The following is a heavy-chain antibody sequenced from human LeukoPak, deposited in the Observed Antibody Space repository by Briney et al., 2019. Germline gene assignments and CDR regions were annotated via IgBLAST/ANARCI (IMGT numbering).Heavy chain of an antibody. D-gene: IGHD5-24*01. CDR2: IYYSGST. CDR3: ARTRDGYNV. Sequence: SETLSLTCTVSGGSISSYYWSWIRQPPGKGLEWIGYIYYSGSTNYNPSLKSRVTISVDTSKNQFSLKLSSVTAADTAVYCCARTRDGYNVWGQGTLVTVSS. J-gene: IGHJ4*02. V-gene: IGHV4-59*08. CDR1: GGSISSYY.